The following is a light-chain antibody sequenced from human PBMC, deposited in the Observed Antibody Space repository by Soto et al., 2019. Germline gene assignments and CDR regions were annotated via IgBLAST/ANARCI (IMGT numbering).Light chain of an antibody. J-gene: IGKJ4*01. CDR2: YAS. CDR1: QTVSRY. V-gene: IGKV3-11*01. CDR3: QQRSTWPLFT. Sequence: VLTQSPATLFLSPGERATLSCRASQTVSRYLAWYQQKPGQAPRLLIYYASNRATVIPARFSGSGSGTDYTLTISSLEPEDFAVYYCQQRSTWPLFTFGGGTKVEI.